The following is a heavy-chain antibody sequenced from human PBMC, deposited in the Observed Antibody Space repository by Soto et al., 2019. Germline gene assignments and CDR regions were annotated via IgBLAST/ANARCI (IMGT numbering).Heavy chain of an antibody. CDR2: IWYDGSNT. Sequence: QVQLVESGGGVVQPGKSLRLSCEASGFTFSSYGMHWVRQAPGKGLEWVAVIWYDGSNTFHADSVRGRFTISRDTSKNTLYLQMNNLRADDTAVYYCARDGGYTVTTTYYCDGMDVWGRGTTVTVSS. CDR1: GFTFSSYG. CDR3: ARDGGYTVTTTYYCDGMDV. J-gene: IGHJ6*02. V-gene: IGHV3-33*01. D-gene: IGHD4-4*01.